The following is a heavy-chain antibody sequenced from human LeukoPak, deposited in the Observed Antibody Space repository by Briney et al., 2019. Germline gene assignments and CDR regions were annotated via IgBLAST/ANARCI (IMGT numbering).Heavy chain of an antibody. V-gene: IGHV5-51*01. CDR2: IYPGDSDT. CDR1: GYSLTNNW. J-gene: IGHJ3*01. CDR3: ARLYGGNPWGAFDV. D-gene: IGHD4-23*01. Sequence: GESLKISCQVSGYSLTNNWIGWVRQVPGRGLEWMGLIYPGDSDTRYSPSFQGQVTFSVDKSISTAYLQWSSLKASDTAMYYCARLYGGNPWGAFDVWGQGTMVTVSS.